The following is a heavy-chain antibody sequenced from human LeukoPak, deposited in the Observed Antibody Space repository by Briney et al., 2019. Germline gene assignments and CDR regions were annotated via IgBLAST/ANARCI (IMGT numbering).Heavy chain of an antibody. D-gene: IGHD3-10*01. V-gene: IGHV3-33*06. CDR3: AKRWFGEFHAFDI. CDR2: IWYDGSDK. Sequence: GGSLRLSCAASGFPFSNYAMHWVRQDPGKGLEWVAVIWYDGSDKYYGESLKGRFTISRDNSKNTLYLQMNSLRAEDTAVYYCAKRWFGEFHAFDIWGQGTLVTVSS. J-gene: IGHJ3*02. CDR1: GFPFSNYA.